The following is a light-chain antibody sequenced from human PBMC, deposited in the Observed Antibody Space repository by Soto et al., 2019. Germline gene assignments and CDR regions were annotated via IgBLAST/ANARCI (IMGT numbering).Light chain of an antibody. Sequence: DIQMTQSPFSLSASVGDRVTITCRASQSISSYLNWYQQKPGKPPKLLIYAAVSLQSGIPSRFSAYGSGTDFTLTISSLRPEDFATYYCQQTYSSPQWTFGQGTKVEIK. CDR2: AAV. J-gene: IGKJ1*01. V-gene: IGKV1-39*01. CDR3: QQTYSSPQWT. CDR1: QSISSY.